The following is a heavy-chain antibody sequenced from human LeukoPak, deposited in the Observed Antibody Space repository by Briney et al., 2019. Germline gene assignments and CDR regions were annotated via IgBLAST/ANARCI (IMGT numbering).Heavy chain of an antibody. CDR3: AVDFWSGSHRGY. V-gene: IGHV4-4*07. J-gene: IGHJ4*02. CDR1: GGSISSYY. D-gene: IGHD3-3*01. Sequence: SETLSLTCTVSGGSISSYYWSWIRQPAGKGLKWIGRIYTSGSTNYNPSLKSRVTISVDKSKNQFSLKLSSVTAADTAVYYCAVDFWSGSHRGYWGQGTLVTASS. CDR2: IYTSGST.